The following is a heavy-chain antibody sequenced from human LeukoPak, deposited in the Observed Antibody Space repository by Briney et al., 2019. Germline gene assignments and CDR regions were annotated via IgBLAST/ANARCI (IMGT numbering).Heavy chain of an antibody. Sequence: GASVKVSCKASGYTFTSYYMHWVRQAPGQGLEWMGIINPSGGSTSYAQKFQGRVTMTRDMSTSTVYMELSSLRSEDTAVYYCARGPLGSRPLAAAGIDYWGQGTLVTVSS. D-gene: IGHD6-13*01. J-gene: IGHJ4*02. CDR1: GYTFTSYY. CDR2: INPSGGST. V-gene: IGHV1-46*01. CDR3: ARGPLGSRPLAAAGIDY.